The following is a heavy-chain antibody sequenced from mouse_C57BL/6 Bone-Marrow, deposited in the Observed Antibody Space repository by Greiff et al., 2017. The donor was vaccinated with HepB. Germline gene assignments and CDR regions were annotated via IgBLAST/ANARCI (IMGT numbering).Heavy chain of an antibody. Sequence: QVHVKQPGAELVKPGASVKLSCKASGYTFTSYWMHWVKQRPGQGLEWIGMIHPNSGSTNYNEKFKSKATLTVDKSSSTAYMQLSSLTSEDSAVYYCARASSGYVPSDYWGQGTTLTVSS. J-gene: IGHJ2*01. CDR1: GYTFTSYW. CDR2: IHPNSGST. V-gene: IGHV1-64*01. CDR3: ARASSGYVPSDY. D-gene: IGHD3-2*02.